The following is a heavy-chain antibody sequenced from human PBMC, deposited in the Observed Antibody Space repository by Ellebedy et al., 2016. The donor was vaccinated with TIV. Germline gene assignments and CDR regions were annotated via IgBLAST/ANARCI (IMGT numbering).Heavy chain of an antibody. D-gene: IGHD3-9*01. J-gene: IGHJ4*02. CDR3: ARDSTLRYFDWLLYYYFDY. CDR2: ISSSGSTI. CDR1: GFTFSDYY. V-gene: IGHV3-11*04. Sequence: PGGSLRLSCAASGFTFSDYYMSWIRQAPGKGLEWVSYISSSGSTIYYADSVKGRFTISRDNAKNSLYLQMNSLRAEDTAVYYCARDSTLRYFDWLLYYYFDYWGQGTLVTVFS.